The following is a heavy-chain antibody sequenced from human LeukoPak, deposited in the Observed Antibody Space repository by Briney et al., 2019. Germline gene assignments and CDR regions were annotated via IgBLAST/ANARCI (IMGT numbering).Heavy chain of an antibody. D-gene: IGHD1-26*01. CDR3: AKGYYGLGYFDY. V-gene: IGHV3-23*01. CDR1: GFTFSSYA. Sequence: GGSLRLSCAASGFTFSSYAMSWVRQAPGKGLEWVSAISGSGGSTYYADSVKGRSTISRDNSKNTLYLQMNSLRAEDTAVYYCAKGYYGLGYFDYWGRGTLVTVSS. CDR2: ISGSGGST. J-gene: IGHJ4*02.